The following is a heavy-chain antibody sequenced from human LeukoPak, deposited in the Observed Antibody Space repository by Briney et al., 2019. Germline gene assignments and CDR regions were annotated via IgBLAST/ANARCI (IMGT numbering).Heavy chain of an antibody. Sequence: GASVKVSCKASGYTFTSYGITWVRQAPGQGLEWMGIINPSGGSTSYAQKFQGRVTMTRDTSTSTVYMELSSLRSEDTAVYYCARDREYYYDYWGQGTLVTVSS. J-gene: IGHJ4*02. CDR3: ARDREYYYDY. CDR1: GYTFTSYG. CDR2: INPSGGST. V-gene: IGHV1-46*01. D-gene: IGHD3-10*01.